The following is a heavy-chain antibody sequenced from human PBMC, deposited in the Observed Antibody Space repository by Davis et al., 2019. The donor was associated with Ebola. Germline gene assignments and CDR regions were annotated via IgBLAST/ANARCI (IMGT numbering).Heavy chain of an antibody. V-gene: IGHV3-21*04. Sequence: GGSLRLSCEVSGFSLSMYSMNWVRQAPGKGLEWISYIDSSGTNILYVDSVKGRFTISKDNAKNSLYLQMNSLRAEDTAVYYCARDLLTGTTWDYWGQGTLVTVSS. CDR2: IDSSGTNI. CDR1: GFSLSMYS. D-gene: IGHD1-20*01. J-gene: IGHJ4*02. CDR3: ARDLLTGTTWDY.